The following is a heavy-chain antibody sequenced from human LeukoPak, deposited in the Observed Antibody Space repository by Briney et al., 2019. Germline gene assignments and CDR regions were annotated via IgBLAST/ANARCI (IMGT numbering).Heavy chain of an antibody. V-gene: IGHV4-34*01. CDR3: ASCGDYYYYYMDV. Sequence: SETLSLTCAVYGGSFSGYYWSWIRQPPGKGLEWIGSIYYSGSTYYNPSLKSRVTISVDTSKNQFSLKLSSVTAADTAVYYCASCGDYYYYYMDVWGKGTTVTVSS. CDR1: GGSFSGYY. CDR2: IYYSGST. D-gene: IGHD2-21*01. J-gene: IGHJ6*03.